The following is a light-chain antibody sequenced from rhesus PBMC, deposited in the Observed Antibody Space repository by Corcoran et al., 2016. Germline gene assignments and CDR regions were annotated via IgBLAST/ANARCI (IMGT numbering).Light chain of an antibody. V-gene: IGKV1-28*01. CDR1: QGIGSY. Sequence: DIQMTQSPSSLSASVGDTVTITCRARQGIGSYLNWFQQKLGKAPKLLIYAASSLEGGVPSRFSGSGSGTEFTLTSSSLQPEDFAGYDCLQHDSYPRTFGQGTKVEIK. J-gene: IGKJ1*01. CDR2: AAS. CDR3: LQHDSYPRT.